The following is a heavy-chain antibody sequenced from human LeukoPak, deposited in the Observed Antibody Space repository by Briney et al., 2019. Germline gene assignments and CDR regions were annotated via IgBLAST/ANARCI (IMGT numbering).Heavy chain of an antibody. J-gene: IGHJ4*02. CDR1: GFTFSSYA. CDR3: AKVNMIVVVIGDSSDY. V-gene: IGHV3-23*01. Sequence: PGGSLRLSCAASGFTFSSYAMSWVRQAPGKGLEWVSAISGSGGSTYYADSVKGRFTISRDNSKNTLYLQMNSRRAEDTAVYYCAKVNMIVVVIGDSSDYWGQGTLVTVSS. CDR2: ISGSGGST. D-gene: IGHD3-22*01.